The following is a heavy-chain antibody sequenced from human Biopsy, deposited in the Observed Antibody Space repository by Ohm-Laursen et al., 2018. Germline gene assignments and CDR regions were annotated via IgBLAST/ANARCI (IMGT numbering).Heavy chain of an antibody. CDR2: INDGGTT. CDR3: ARRRAAPTYWYFDL. D-gene: IGHD6-13*01. J-gene: IGHJ2*01. Sequence: SDTLSLTCAVYGGTLSGYHWTWFRQPPGDGLEWIGEINDGGTTYHNPSIKSRLTILVDTSKNQFSLKVNSVTAADTAVYYCARRRAAPTYWYFDLWGRGTLVTVSS. CDR1: GGTLSGYH. V-gene: IGHV4-34*01.